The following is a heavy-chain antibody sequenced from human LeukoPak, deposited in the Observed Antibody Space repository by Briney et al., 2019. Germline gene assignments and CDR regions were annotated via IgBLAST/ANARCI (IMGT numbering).Heavy chain of an antibody. CDR2: IWYDGSNK. D-gene: IGHD1-26*01. CDR3: ARASYSGSSHEGVFDY. V-gene: IGHV3-33*08. Sequence: PGGSLRLPCAASGFTFSSYGMHWVRQAPGKGLEWVAVIWYDGSNKYYADSVKGRFTISRDNSKNTLYLQMNSLRAEDTAVYYCARASYSGSSHEGVFDYWGQGTLVTVSS. CDR1: GFTFSSYG. J-gene: IGHJ4*02.